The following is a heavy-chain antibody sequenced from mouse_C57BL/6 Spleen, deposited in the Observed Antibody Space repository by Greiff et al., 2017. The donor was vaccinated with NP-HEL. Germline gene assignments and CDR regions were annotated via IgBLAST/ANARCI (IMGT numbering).Heavy chain of an antibody. D-gene: IGHD2-4*01. Sequence: QQQSGPELVKPGASVKISCKASGYTFTDYYMNWVKQSHGKSLEWIGDINPNNGGTSYNQKFKGKATLTVDKSSSTAYMELRSLTSEDSAVYYCARGGNDYDGFAYWGQGTLVTVSA. J-gene: IGHJ3*01. CDR1: GYTFTDYY. V-gene: IGHV1-26*01. CDR2: INPNNGGT. CDR3: ARGGNDYDGFAY.